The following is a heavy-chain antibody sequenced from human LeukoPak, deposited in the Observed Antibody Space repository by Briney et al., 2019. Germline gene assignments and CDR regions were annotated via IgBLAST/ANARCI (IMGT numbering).Heavy chain of an antibody. V-gene: IGHV3-7*01. CDR3: ARDYDSIPSDAFDI. CDR2: IKQDGSEK. J-gene: IGHJ3*02. D-gene: IGHD3-22*01. CDR1: GFTFSSYW. Sequence: GGSLRLSCAASGFTFSSYWMSWVRQAPGKGLEWVANIKQDGSEKYYVDSVKGRFTISRDNAKNSLYLQMNSLRAEDTTVYYCARDYDSIPSDAFDIWGQGTMVTVSS.